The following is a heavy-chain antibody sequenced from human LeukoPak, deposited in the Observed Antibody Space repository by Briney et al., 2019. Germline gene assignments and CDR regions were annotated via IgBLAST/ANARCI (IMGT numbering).Heavy chain of an antibody. V-gene: IGHV4-34*01. CDR1: GGSFRGYY. CDR2: INHSGST. D-gene: IGHD2-2*01. CDR3: AREGLDCSSTSCYSSDY. J-gene: IGHJ4*02. Sequence: SETLTLTCAVYGGSFRGYYWSWIRQPPGKGLEWIGEINHSGSTNYNPSLKSRVTISVDTSKNQFSLKLSSVTAADTAVYYCAREGLDCSSTSCYSSDYWGQGTLVTVSS.